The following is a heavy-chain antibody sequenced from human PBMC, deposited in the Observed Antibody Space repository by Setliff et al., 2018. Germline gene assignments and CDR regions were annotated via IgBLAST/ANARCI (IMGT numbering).Heavy chain of an antibody. CDR3: AKEPAISLTEAVRRAYYDYALDA. J-gene: IGHJ6*02. D-gene: IGHD3-16*01. Sequence: ASVKVSCKTSGYTFTYFGVSWVRQGPAQGLEWMGWISPYNGQTIYSQKFQGRVTMTTDTPTNTAYMELRDLRSDDTATYFCAKEPAISLTEAVRRAYYDYALDAWGQGTTVTVSS. V-gene: IGHV1-18*01. CDR2: ISPYNGQT. CDR1: GYTFTYFG.